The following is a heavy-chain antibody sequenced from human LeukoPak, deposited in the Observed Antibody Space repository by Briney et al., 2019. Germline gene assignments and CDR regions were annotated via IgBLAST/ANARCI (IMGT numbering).Heavy chain of an antibody. Sequence: PGGSLRLSCAASGFTFSSYWMHWVRQAPGKGLVWVSRISIDGSSTNYADSVKGRFAISRDNAKNTLYLQMNSLRAEDTAVYYCARAGIAVTHRWFDPWGQGTLVTVSS. CDR3: ARAGIAVTHRWFDP. V-gene: IGHV3-74*01. CDR1: GFTFSSYW. J-gene: IGHJ5*02. D-gene: IGHD6-19*01. CDR2: ISIDGSST.